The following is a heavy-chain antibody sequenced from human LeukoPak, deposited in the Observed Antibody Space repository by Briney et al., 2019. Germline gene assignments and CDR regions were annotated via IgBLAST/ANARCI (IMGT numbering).Heavy chain of an antibody. J-gene: IGHJ4*02. D-gene: IGHD6-6*01. CDR1: GNSFGDYY. V-gene: IGHV4-34*01. CDR2: INHIGST. Sequence: SETLSLTCTVSGNSFGDYYWSWIRQPAGKGLEWIGEINHIGSTNYNPSLKSRVTISIDTSKNQFSLKLSSVTAADTAVYYCARAKFIAARPDVGFYYWGQGTLVTVSS. CDR3: ARAKFIAARPDVGFYY.